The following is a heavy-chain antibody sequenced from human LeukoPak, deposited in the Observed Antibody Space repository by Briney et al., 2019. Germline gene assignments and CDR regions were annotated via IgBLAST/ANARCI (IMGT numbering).Heavy chain of an antibody. CDR1: GYTLTGYY. CDR2: INPKSGGT. V-gene: IGHV1-2*04. J-gene: IGHJ4*02. D-gene: IGHD1-26*01. Sequence: ASVKVSCKASGYTLTGYYMHWVRQAPGQVLEWIGWINPKSGGTNYAQNFQGWVTMTRDTSISTAYMELSRLRSDDTAVYYCARGGIVGAPSSFFDWGQGTLVTVSS. CDR3: ARGGIVGAPSSFFD.